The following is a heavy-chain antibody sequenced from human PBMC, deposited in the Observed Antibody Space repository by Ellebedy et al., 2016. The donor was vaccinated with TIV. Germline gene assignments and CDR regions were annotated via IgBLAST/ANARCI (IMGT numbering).Heavy chain of an antibody. V-gene: IGHV1-24*01. CDR2: FYPEDGET. CDR1: GDTFSNNV. D-gene: IGHD2-8*01. J-gene: IGHJ3*01. Sequence: AASVKVSCKASGDTFSNNVITWVRQPPGKGLEWMGGFYPEDGETTNAQKFQGRVTMTEDTYTDTAYMELSSLRSEETAVYYCATDWRYCTNGVCFKRFDAFDVWGQGTMVTVSS. CDR3: ATDWRYCTNGVCFKRFDAFDV.